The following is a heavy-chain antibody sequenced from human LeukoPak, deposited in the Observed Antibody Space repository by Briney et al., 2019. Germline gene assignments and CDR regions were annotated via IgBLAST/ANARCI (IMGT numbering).Heavy chain of an antibody. CDR2: IYTSGST. CDR3: AGLVVAATLDAFDI. V-gene: IGHV4-4*07. J-gene: IGHJ3*02. Sequence: SETLSLTCTVSGGSISSYYWSWIRQPAGKGLEWIGRIYTSGSTNYNPSLKSRVTMSVDTSKNQFSLKLSSVTAADTAVYYCAGLVVAATLDAFDIWGQGTMVTVSS. CDR1: GGSISSYY. D-gene: IGHD2-15*01.